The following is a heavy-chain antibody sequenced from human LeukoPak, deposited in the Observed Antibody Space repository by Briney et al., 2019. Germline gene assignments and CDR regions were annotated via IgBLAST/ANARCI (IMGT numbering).Heavy chain of an antibody. CDR1: GFTFSSYW. Sequence: GGSLRLSCAASGFTFSSYWMSWVRQAPGKGLEWVANIKKDGREKYYVASVKGRFTTSSDNAKNSLYLQMNNRRAEETAVYYCAKGGTSVARYVDYWGQGTLVTVSS. D-gene: IGHD5-12*01. V-gene: IGHV3-7*01. CDR2: IKKDGREK. J-gene: IGHJ4*02. CDR3: AKGGTSVARYVDY.